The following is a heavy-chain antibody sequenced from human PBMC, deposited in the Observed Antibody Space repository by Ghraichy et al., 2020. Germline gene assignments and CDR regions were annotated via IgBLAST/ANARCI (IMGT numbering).Heavy chain of an antibody. Sequence: GGSLRLSCAASGFTFSSYAMSWVRQAPGKGLEWVSAISGSGGSTYYADSVKGRFTISRDNSKNTLYLQMNSLRAEDTAVYYCAKDKVATIQYNWFDPWGQGTLVTVSS. J-gene: IGHJ5*02. CDR2: ISGSGGST. CDR1: GFTFSSYA. V-gene: IGHV3-23*01. CDR3: AKDKVATIQYNWFDP. D-gene: IGHD5-12*01.